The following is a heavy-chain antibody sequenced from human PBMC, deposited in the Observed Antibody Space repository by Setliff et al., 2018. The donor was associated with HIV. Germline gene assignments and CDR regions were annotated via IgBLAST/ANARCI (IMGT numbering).Heavy chain of an antibody. V-gene: IGHV4-59*01. D-gene: IGHD3-10*01. CDR2: IYYNGNR. CDR1: GGSIGNYY. CDR3: AREGRWLEHPYGFAV. J-gene: IGHJ1*01. Sequence: SETLCLTCTVSGGSIGNYYWNWIRQSPGKGLEWIAYIYYNGNRNYNPSLKSRVTISVDTTKNQFSLKMASVTAADTAVYYCAREGRWLEHPYGFAVWGQGRLVTVSS.